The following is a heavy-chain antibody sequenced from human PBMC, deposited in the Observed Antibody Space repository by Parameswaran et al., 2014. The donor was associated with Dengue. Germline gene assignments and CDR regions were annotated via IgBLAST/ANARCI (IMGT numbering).Heavy chain of an antibody. Sequence: GLEWVAAISYDGSNKYYADSVKGRFTISRDNSKNTLYLQMNSLRAEDTAVYYCAKRRAVAGIYYDFDYWGQGTLVTVSS. D-gene: IGHD6-19*01. V-gene: IGHV3-30*18. CDR2: ISYDGSNK. CDR3: AKRRAVAGIYYDFDY. J-gene: IGHJ4*02.